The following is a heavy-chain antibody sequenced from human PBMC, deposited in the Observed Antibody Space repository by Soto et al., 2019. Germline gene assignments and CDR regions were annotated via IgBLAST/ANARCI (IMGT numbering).Heavy chain of an antibody. CDR3: ASTFGSGSYGSNWFDP. CDR1: GGSFSGYY. D-gene: IGHD3-10*01. J-gene: IGHJ5*02. CDR2: INHSGST. V-gene: IGHV4-34*01. Sequence: SETLSLTCAVYGGSFSGYYWSWIRQPPGKGLEWIGEINHSGSTNYNPSLKSRVTISVDTSKNQFSLKLSSVTAADTAVYYCASTFGSGSYGSNWFDPSGQGPLVTVS.